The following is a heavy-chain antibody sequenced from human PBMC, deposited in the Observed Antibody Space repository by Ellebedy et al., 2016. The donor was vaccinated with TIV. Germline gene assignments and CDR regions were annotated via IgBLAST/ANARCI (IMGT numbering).Heavy chain of an antibody. CDR3: ARSAGRYYFDY. J-gene: IGHJ4*02. CDR2: INPSARDT. D-gene: IGHD6-13*01. CDR1: GYTFTNYY. V-gene: IGHV1-46*01. Sequence: AASVKVSCKASGYTFTNYYIHWVRQAPGQRLEWLGTINPSARDTTYAQRFQDKVTMTRDTSTSTVYMELNSLTSEFTALCYCARSAGRYYFDYWGQGTLVTVSS.